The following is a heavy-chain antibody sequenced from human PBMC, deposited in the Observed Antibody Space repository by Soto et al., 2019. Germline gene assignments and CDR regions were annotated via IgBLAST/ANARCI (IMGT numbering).Heavy chain of an antibody. J-gene: IGHJ4*02. CDR1: GGSISSGGYS. Sequence: SETLSLTCAVSGGSISSGGYSWSRIRQPPGKGLEWIGYIYHSGSTYYNPSLKSRVTISVDRSKNQFSLKLSSVTAADTAVYYCARTYYYDSSGYYYVGANYFDYWGQGTLVTVSS. CDR3: ARTYYYDSSGYYYVGANYFDY. D-gene: IGHD3-22*01. CDR2: IYHSGST. V-gene: IGHV4-30-2*01.